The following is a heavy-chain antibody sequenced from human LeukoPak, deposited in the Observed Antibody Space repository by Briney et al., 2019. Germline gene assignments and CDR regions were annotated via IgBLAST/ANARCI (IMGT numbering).Heavy chain of an antibody. Sequence: SETLSLTRSVSGRSVSSSSYCWGWLRHPPGKGLEWMGTVYYSGTTYSNPSLKSRVTISVDTSKNHFFLKLGSVTAADTAVYYCAKQSYGDHELYYYMDLWGKGTMVIVSS. CDR2: VYYSGTT. V-gene: IGHV4-39*01. J-gene: IGHJ6*03. D-gene: IGHD4-17*01. CDR3: AKQSYGDHELYYYMDL. CDR1: GRSVSSSSYC.